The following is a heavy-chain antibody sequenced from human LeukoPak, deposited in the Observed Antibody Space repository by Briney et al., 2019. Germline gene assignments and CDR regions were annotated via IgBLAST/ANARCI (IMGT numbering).Heavy chain of an antibody. V-gene: IGHV3-30*18. J-gene: IGHJ5*02. Sequence: GGSLRLSCAASGFTFSNYAMHWVRQAPDKGPEWVAVISYDGSNTYYADSVKGRFTISRDNSKNTLYLQMNSLRAEDTAVYYCAKEEWELDNWFDPWGQGTLVTVSS. D-gene: IGHD1-26*01. CDR1: GFTFSNYA. CDR2: ISYDGSNT. CDR3: AKEEWELDNWFDP.